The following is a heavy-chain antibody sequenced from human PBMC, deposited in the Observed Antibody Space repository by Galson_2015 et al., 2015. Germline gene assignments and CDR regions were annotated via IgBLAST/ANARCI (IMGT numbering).Heavy chain of an antibody. CDR2: IKQDGSEK. J-gene: IGHJ1*01. CDR1: GFTFSRDW. Sequence: SLRLSCAASGFTFSRDWMNWVRQAPGKGLEWVANIKQDGSEKYYVDSVMGRFTISRDNAKNSLYLQMNSLRAEDTAVYHCASLSGSGWHTEYIQNWGQGTLVTVSS. V-gene: IGHV3-7*01. CDR3: ASLSGSGWHTEYIQN. D-gene: IGHD6-19*01.